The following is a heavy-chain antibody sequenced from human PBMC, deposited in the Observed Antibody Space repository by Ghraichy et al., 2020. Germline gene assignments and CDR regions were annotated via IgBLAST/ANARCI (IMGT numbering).Heavy chain of an antibody. J-gene: IGHJ6*02. D-gene: IGHD3-10*01. CDR2: ISAYNGNT. CDR3: ARDRGRTMVRGVTYYYYGMDV. V-gene: IGHV1-18*01. CDR1: GYTFTSYG. Sequence: ASLKVSCKASGYTFTSYGISWVRQAPGQGLEWMGWISAYNGNTNYAQKLQGRVTMTTDTSTSTAYMELRSLRSDDTAVYYCARDRGRTMVRGVTYYYYGMDVWGQGTTVTVSS.